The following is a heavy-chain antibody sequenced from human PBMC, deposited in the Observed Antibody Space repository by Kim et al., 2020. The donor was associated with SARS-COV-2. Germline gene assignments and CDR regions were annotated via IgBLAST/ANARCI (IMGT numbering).Heavy chain of an antibody. CDR1: GFTFGIYC. J-gene: IGHJ6*02. Sequence: GGSLRLSCVASGFTFGIYCMHWARQAPGKGLQWVAVISYDGSNIYYADSVKGRFTISRDNSKNTLYLQMNSVRAEDTAVYYCAKKPDDRSTWGQHGMDVWGQGTTVTVSS. CDR3: AKKPDDRSTWGQHGMDV. V-gene: IGHV3-30*18. CDR2: ISYDGSNI. D-gene: IGHD1-1*01.